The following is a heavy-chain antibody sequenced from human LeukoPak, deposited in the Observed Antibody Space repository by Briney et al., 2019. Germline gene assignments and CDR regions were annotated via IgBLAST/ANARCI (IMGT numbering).Heavy chain of an antibody. J-gene: IGHJ4*02. CDR3: ATGRSTFGY. CDR2: IRQDGSEK. V-gene: IGHV3-7*02. Sequence: PGGSLRLSCAASGFTFSRYWMNWVRQAPGKGLEWVAKIRQDGSEKYYVDAVKGRFTISRDNAENSLYLQMNSLRDEDTALYYCATGRSTFGYWGQGTLVSVSS. D-gene: IGHD2/OR15-2a*01. CDR1: GFTFSRYW.